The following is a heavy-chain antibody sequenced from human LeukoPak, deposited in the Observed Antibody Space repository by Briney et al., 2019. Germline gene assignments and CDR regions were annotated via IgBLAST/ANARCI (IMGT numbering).Heavy chain of an antibody. CDR1: GFTFNNYA. CDR2: ISHHAIHK. D-gene: IGHD3-22*01. V-gene: IGHV3-30*04. Sequence: GGSLRLSCAGSGFTFNNYAVHWVRQAPGQGLEWVAVISHHAIHKYYADSVKGRFTISRDSSKNTVSLQMNSLRGEDTAVYYCARVGGYPRTSKYYFDYWGQGTLVTVSS. CDR3: ARVGGYPRTSKYYFDY. J-gene: IGHJ4*02.